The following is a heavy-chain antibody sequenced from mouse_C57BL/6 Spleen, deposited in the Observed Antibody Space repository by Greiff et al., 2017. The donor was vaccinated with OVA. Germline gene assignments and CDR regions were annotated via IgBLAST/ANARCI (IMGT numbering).Heavy chain of an antibody. CDR3: ARSDYRSAMDY. CDR2: IYPGDGDT. CDR1: GYAFSSSW. D-gene: IGHD2-4*01. Sequence: QVQLQQSGPELVKPGASVKISCKASGYAFSSSWMNWVKQRPGKGLEWIGRIYPGDGDTNYNGKFKGKATLTADKSSSTAYMQLSSLTSEDSAVYFCARSDYRSAMDYWGQGTSVTVSS. V-gene: IGHV1-82*01. J-gene: IGHJ4*01.